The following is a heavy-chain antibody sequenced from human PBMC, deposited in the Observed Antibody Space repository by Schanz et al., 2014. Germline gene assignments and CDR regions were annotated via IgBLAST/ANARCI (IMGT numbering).Heavy chain of an antibody. CDR1: GYTFTAYG. D-gene: IGHD6-13*01. Sequence: VQSVHSGTEVQKLGASVKVSCQTSGYTFTAYGINWVRQAPGQGLEWMGWIIPILGIANYAQKFQGRVTITRDTLASTAYMEVSSLRSEDTAVYYCARSGSSNWYFFDYWGQGTLVTVSS. CDR2: IIPILGIA. J-gene: IGHJ4*02. V-gene: IGHV1-69*09. CDR3: ARSGSSNWYFFDY.